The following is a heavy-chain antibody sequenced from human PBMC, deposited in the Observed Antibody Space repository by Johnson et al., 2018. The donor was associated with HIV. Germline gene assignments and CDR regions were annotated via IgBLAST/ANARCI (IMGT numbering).Heavy chain of an antibody. CDR3: ARGLKIFGVVTDAFDI. J-gene: IGHJ3*02. Sequence: GKRGEAGGGGGGTGEGGRSEGAEEGLNFSSYGMHWVRQAPGKGLEWVAVISYDGSNKYYADSVKGRFTISRDNSKNTLYLQISSLRADDTAVYYCARGLKIFGVVTDAFDIWGQGTMVTVSS. CDR2: ISYDGSNK. D-gene: IGHD3-3*01. CDR1: GLNFSSYG. V-gene: IGHV3-30*03.